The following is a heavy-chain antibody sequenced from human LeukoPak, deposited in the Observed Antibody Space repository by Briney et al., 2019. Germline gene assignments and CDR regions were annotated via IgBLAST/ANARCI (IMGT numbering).Heavy chain of an antibody. CDR1: GGSISGTTYY. CDR2: IYHSGST. Sequence: PSETLSLTCSVSGGSISGTTYYWGWIRQPPGKGLEWIGYIYHSGSTYYNPSLKSRVTISVDRSKNQFSLKLSSVTAADTAVYYCARNVGGAFDIWGQGTMVTVSS. V-gene: IGHV4-39*07. J-gene: IGHJ3*02. CDR3: ARNVGGAFDI.